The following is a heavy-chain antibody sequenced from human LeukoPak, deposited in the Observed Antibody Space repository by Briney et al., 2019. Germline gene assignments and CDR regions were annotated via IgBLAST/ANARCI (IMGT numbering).Heavy chain of an antibody. CDR3: ARRTFWSGFDY. V-gene: IGHV3-7*01. J-gene: IGHJ4*02. CDR1: GFTVSSNY. Sequence: PGGSLRLSCAASGFTVSSNYMSWVRQAPGKGLGWVANIKQDGSEKYYVDSVKGRFTISRDNSQSTLYLQMNSLRAEDTAVYYCARRTFWSGFDYWGQGTLVTVSS. CDR2: IKQDGSEK. D-gene: IGHD3-3*01.